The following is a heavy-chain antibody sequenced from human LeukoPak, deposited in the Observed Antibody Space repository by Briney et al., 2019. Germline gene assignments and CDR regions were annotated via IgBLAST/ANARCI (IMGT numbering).Heavy chain of an antibody. CDR3: ARAGSSWTIPFDY. J-gene: IGHJ4*02. CDR1: GYTFTDYY. D-gene: IGHD6-13*01. V-gene: IGHV1-2*02. CDR2: INPNTGGT. Sequence: ASVKVTCKASGYTFTDYYMHWVRQAPGQGLEWMGWINPNTGGTKSAQKFQGRDTMTRDTSINTDYMELSSLISDDTAVFYCARAGSSWTIPFDYWGQGALATVSS.